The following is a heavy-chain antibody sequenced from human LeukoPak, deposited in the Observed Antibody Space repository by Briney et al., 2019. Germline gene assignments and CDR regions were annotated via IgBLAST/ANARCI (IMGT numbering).Heavy chain of an antibody. V-gene: IGHV3-21*01. Sequence: GGSLRLSCAASGFSFSSYSMNWVRQAPGKGLEWVSSISSSSSYIYYADSVKGRFTISRDNAKNSLYLQMNSLRAEDTAVYYCARRGIVATIGGNWFDPWGQGTLVTVSS. CDR3: ARRGIVATIGGNWFDP. D-gene: IGHD5-12*01. J-gene: IGHJ5*02. CDR1: GFSFSSYS. CDR2: ISSSSSYI.